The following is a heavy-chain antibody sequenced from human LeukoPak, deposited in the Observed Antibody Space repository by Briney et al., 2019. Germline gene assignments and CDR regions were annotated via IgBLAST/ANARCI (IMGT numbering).Heavy chain of an antibody. CDR2: IIPMFGAV. Sequence: GASVKVSCKASGYTFTSYDINWVRQATGQGLEWMGGIIPMFGAVNYAQKFQGRVTITADKSTGTAYMELSSLRSEDTAVYYCARNSGWYGVSWGQGTLVTVSS. CDR3: ARNSGWYGVS. D-gene: IGHD6-19*01. J-gene: IGHJ4*02. CDR1: GYTFTSYD. V-gene: IGHV1-69*06.